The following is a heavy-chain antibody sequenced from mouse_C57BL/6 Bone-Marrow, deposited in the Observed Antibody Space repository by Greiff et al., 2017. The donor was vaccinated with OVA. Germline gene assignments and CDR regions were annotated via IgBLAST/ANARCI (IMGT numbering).Heavy chain of an antibody. V-gene: IGHV5-15*01. CDR2: ISNLAYSI. J-gene: IGHJ1*03. D-gene: IGHD1-1*01. CDR3: ARPPYYYGSTYWYFDV. CDR1: GFTFSDYG. Sequence: EVNVVDSGGGLVQPGGSLKLSCAASGFTFSDYGMAWVRQAPRKGPEWVAFISNLAYSIYYADTVTGRFTISRENAKNTLYLEMSSLRSEDTAMYYCARPPYYYGSTYWYFDVWGTGTTVTVSS.